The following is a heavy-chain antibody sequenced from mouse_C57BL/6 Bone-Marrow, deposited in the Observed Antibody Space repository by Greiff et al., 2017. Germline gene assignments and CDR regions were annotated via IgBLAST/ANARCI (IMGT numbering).Heavy chain of an antibody. CDR2: IDPENGDT. D-gene: IGHD3-3*01. J-gene: IGHJ3*01. Sequence: EVQLQQSGAELVRPGASVKLSCTASGFNIKDDYMHWVKQRPEQGLEWIGWIDPENGDTEYASKFQGKATITADTSSNTAYLQRSSLTSEDTAVYYCTRDGGFAYWGQGTLVTVSA. CDR3: TRDGGFAY. V-gene: IGHV14-4*01. CDR1: GFNIKDDY.